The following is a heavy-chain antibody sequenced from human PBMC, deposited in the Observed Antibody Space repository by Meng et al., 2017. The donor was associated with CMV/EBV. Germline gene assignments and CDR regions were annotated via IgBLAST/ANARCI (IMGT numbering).Heavy chain of an antibody. J-gene: IGHJ5*02. CDR1: GGSISSGDYY. CDR3: ARDMRLDSRRGDGFDP. CDR2: IYYSGST. V-gene: IGHV4-30-4*08. D-gene: IGHD3-10*01. Sequence: SETLSLTCTVSGGSISSGDYYWSWLRQPPGKGLEWIGYIYYSGSTYYNPSLKSRVTISVDTSQNQFSLKLSSVTAADTAVYYCARDMRLDSRRGDGFDPWGQGTLVTVSS.